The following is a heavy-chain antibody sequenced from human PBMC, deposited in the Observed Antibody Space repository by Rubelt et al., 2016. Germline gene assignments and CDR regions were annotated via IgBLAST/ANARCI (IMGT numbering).Heavy chain of an antibody. V-gene: IGHV3-7*01. CDR1: GFTFSNSW. Sequence: EVQLVESGGGLVQPGGSLRLSCVGSGFTFSNSWMSWVRQAPGKGLEWVANMRQDGSEKYYVDAVQGRFTISRYNSKNTLYLQMNSLRAEDTAVYYCARGEQWLVRGWFDPWGQGTLVTVSS. CDR3: ARGEQWLVRGWFDP. D-gene: IGHD6-19*01. J-gene: IGHJ5*02. CDR2: MRQDGSEK.